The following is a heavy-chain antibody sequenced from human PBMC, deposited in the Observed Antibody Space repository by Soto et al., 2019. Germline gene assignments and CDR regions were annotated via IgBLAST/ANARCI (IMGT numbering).Heavy chain of an antibody. J-gene: IGHJ4*02. CDR2: IYYSGST. CDR1: GGSISSSSYY. CDR3: AXQIPPDLIGYYYGIIDN. Sequence: SETLSLTCTVSGGSISSSSYYWGWIRQSPGKGLEWIGSIYYSGSTYHNLPLKSRVTISVDTSKNQFSLKLSSVTAADTAVYYCAXQIPPDLIGYYYGIIDNWGQGALVTVSS. D-gene: IGHD3-22*01. V-gene: IGHV4-39*01.